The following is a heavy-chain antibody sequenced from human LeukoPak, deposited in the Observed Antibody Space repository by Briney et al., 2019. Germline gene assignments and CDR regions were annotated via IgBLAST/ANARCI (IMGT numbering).Heavy chain of an antibody. CDR1: GLTVSSNY. CDR3: ARDRGTYYYDSSAPAVAFDI. J-gene: IGHJ3*02. V-gene: IGHV3-66*02. Sequence: GGSLRLSCAASGLTVSSNYMSWVRQAPGKGLEWVSVIYIGGSTYYADSVKGRFTISKDNSKNTLYLQMNSLRAGDTAVYYCARDRGTYYYDSSAPAVAFDIWGQGTVVTVSS. D-gene: IGHD3-22*01. CDR2: IYIGGST.